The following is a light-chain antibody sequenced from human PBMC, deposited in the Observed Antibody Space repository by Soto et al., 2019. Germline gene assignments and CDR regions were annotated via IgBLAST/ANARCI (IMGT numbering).Light chain of an antibody. J-gene: IGLJ1*01. V-gene: IGLV2-14*01. Sequence: QSALTQPVSVSGSPGQSITISCTGTSSDIGGYNYVSWYQQLPGKAPKLMIYDVSNRPSGVSTRFSGSKSGNTASLTISGLQAEDEADYYCTSDTSYSGVFGTGTKVTVL. CDR1: SSDIGGYNY. CDR2: DVS. CDR3: TSDTSYSGV.